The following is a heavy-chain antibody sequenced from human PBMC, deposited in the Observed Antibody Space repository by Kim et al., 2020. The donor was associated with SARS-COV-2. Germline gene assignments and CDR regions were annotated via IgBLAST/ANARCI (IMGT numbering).Heavy chain of an antibody. V-gene: IGHV4-59*01. D-gene: IGHD5-18*01. CDR3: ARYVYSYGLDY. Sequence: TNYTPSLKSRVTISVDTSKNQFSLKLSSVTAADTAVYYCARYVYSYGLDYWGQGTLVTVSS. J-gene: IGHJ4*02. CDR2: T.